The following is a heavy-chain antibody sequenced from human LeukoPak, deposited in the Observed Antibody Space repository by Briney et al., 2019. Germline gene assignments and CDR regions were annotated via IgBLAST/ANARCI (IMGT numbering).Heavy chain of an antibody. D-gene: IGHD5-12*01. CDR1: GGSISSYY. Sequence: PSETLSLTCSVSGGSISSYYWSWIRQPPGKGLGWIGYIYYSGSTNYNPSLTSRVTISVDTSKNQFSLKLSSVTAADTAVYYCARVKGGLRYYYYYMDVWGKGTTVTVSS. V-gene: IGHV4-59*01. CDR2: IYYSGST. J-gene: IGHJ6*03. CDR3: ARVKGGLRYYYYYMDV.